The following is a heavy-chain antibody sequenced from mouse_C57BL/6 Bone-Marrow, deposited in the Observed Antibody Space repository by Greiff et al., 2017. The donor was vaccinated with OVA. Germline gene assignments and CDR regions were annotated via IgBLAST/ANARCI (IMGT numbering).Heavy chain of an antibody. V-gene: IGHV5-15*01. CDR2: ISNFAYSI. D-gene: IGHD1-1*01. J-gene: IGHJ1*03. Sequence: EVHLVESGGGLVQPGGSLKLSCAASGFTFSDYGMAWVRQAPRKGPEWVAFISNFAYSIYYADTVTGRFTISRENAKNTLYLEMSSLRSEDTAMYYCARNGVLRSYFDVWGTGTTVTVSS. CDR3: ARNGVLRSYFDV. CDR1: GFTFSDYG.